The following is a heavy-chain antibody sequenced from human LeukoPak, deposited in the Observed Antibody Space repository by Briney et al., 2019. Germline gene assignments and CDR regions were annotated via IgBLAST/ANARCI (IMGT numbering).Heavy chain of an antibody. CDR1: GFTFTSYG. CDR2: ISAYNGNT. CDR3: ARDCSSTSCYYYYYGMDV. J-gene: IGHJ6*02. V-gene: IGHV1-18*01. Sequence: PGGSLRLSCAASGFTFTSYGISWVRQAPGQGLEWMGWISAYNGNTNYAQKLQGRVTMTTDTSTSTAYMELRSLRSDDTAVYYCARDCSSTSCYYYYYGMDVWGQGTTVTVSS. D-gene: IGHD2-2*01.